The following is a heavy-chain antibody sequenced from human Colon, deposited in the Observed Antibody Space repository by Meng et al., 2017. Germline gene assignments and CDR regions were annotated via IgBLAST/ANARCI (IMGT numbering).Heavy chain of an antibody. V-gene: IGHV4-39*07. CDR3: VKDGHRAVTNAFDI. CDR1: GGSITSQVYY. Sequence: QLQRQESGPGLAKPSETLSLTCNVSGGSITSQVYYWGWIRLPPGKGLEWIASMFYSGTTYYNPSLKSRVTLTMDTSKSQFSLKLSSVTAADTAMYYCVKDGHRAVTNAFDIWGQGTMVTVSS. J-gene: IGHJ3*02. CDR2: MFYSGTT. D-gene: IGHD4-17*01.